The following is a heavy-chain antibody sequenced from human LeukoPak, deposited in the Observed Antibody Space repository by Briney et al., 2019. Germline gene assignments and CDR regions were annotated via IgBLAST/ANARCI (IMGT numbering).Heavy chain of an antibody. J-gene: IGHJ4*02. V-gene: IGHV4-59*12. D-gene: IGHD3-10*01. Sequence: KSSETLSLTCTFSGGSISSYYWSWIRQPPGKGLEWIGYIYYSGSTNYNPSLKSRVTISVDTSKNRFSLKLSSVTAADTAVYYCARGRFGELFFDYWGQGTLVTVSS. CDR1: GGSISSYY. CDR3: ARGRFGELFFDY. CDR2: IYYSGST.